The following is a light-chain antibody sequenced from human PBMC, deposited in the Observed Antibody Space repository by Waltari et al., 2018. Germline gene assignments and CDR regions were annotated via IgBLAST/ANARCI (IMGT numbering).Light chain of an antibody. Sequence: QSAPTQPPSVSGSPGQSVTISCTGTSSDVVCYNYVSWYQQHPGKAPKLMIYGVSNRPSGVSDRFSGSKSGNTASLTISGLQAEDEADYYCCSYTTSSTFIFGAGTRLTVL. V-gene: IGLV2-14*01. CDR3: CSYTTSSTFI. CDR2: GVS. J-gene: IGLJ1*01. CDR1: SSDVVCYNY.